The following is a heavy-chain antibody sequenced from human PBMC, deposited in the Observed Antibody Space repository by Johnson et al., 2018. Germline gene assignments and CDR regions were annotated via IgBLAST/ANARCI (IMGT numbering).Heavy chain of an antibody. CDR2: ISYDGSKK. CDR3: AKVDTTVVPGGAFDI. V-gene: IGHV3-30*18. D-gene: IGHD5-18*01. Sequence: QVQLVQSGGGVVQPGRSLRLSCAAYGFTFSSYGMHWVRQAPGKGLEWVAGISYDGSKKYYADSVKGRFTISRDNSKNTLYLQMNSLRAEDTAVYYCAKVDTTVVPGGAFDIWGQGTMVPVAS. CDR1: GFTFSSYG. J-gene: IGHJ3*02.